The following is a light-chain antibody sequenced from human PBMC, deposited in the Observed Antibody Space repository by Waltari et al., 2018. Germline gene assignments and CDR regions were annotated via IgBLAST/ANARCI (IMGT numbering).Light chain of an antibody. V-gene: IGKV3-15*01. Sequence: DMVMTQSPATLSLSPVDRAPLSCRASQGISSNLAWYQHRPGQAPRLLMYGTSTRATGIPARFSGSGSGTEFTLTISSLQSEDSAVYYCQHYNNWPPVYTFGRGTNLEIK. J-gene: IGKJ2*01. CDR2: GTS. CDR3: QHYNNWPPVYT. CDR1: QGISSN.